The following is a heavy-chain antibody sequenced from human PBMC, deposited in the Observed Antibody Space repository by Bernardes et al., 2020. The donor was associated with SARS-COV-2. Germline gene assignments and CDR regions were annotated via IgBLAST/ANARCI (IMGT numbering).Heavy chain of an antibody. Sequence: VSLKISCKGSGYSFTNYWIGWVRQMPGKGLEWMGIIYPGDSDTRYSPSFQGQVTISADKSISTAFLQWRSLKASDSAMYYCAGGITVAGTWGQGTLITVSS. J-gene: IGHJ4*02. CDR1: GYSFTNYW. CDR2: IYPGDSDT. CDR3: AGGITVAGT. V-gene: IGHV5-51*01. D-gene: IGHD6-19*01.